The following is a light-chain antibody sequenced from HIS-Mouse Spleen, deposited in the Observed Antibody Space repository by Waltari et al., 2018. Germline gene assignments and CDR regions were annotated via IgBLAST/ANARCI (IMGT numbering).Light chain of an antibody. CDR2: EVS. CDR3: SSYAGSNNLV. V-gene: IGLV2-8*01. J-gene: IGLJ2*01. CDR1: SSDVGGYNY. Sequence: QSALTQPPSASGSPGQSVTISCTGTSSDVGGYNYVPWHQQHPGKAPKLMIYEVSKRPSGVPDRFSGSKSGNTASLTVSGLQAEDEADYYCSSYAGSNNLVFGGGTKLTVL.